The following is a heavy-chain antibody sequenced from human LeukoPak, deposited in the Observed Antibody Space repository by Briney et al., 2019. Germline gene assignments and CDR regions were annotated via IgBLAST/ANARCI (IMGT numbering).Heavy chain of an antibody. D-gene: IGHD3-10*01. CDR1: GYTFTGYY. V-gene: IGHV1-2*02. J-gene: IGHJ4*02. Sequence: EASVKVSCKASGYTFTGYYMHWVRQAPGQGLEWMGWINPNSGGTNYAQKFQGRVTMTRDTSISTAYMELSRLRSDDTAVYYCARDTMVRGVRPFDYWGQGTLVTVSS. CDR2: INPNSGGT. CDR3: ARDTMVRGVRPFDY.